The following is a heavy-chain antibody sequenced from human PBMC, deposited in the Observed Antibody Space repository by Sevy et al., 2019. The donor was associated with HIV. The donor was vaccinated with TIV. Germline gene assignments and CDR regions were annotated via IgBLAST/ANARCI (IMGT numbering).Heavy chain of an antibody. Sequence: GGSLRLSCTTSGFTFDDYAMSWFRQAPGKGLEWVAFITRNSYEAYGGTTEYAASVKGRFIISRDDSKSIAYLQMNSLKSEDTAVYYCARVRATADTPEYYFDYWGQGTLVTVSS. CDR1: GFTFDDYA. V-gene: IGHV3-49*03. D-gene: IGHD5-12*01. J-gene: IGHJ4*02. CDR3: ARVRATADTPEYYFDY. CDR2: ITRNSYEAYGGTT.